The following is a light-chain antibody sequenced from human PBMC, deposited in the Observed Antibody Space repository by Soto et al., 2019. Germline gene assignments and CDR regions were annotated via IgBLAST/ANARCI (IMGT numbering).Light chain of an antibody. J-gene: IGLJ1*01. CDR1: SSDVGGYNY. Sequence: QSALTQPRSVSGSPGQSVTISCTGTSSDVGGYNYVSWYQQHPGKAPKLMIYDVSKRPSGVSDRFSGSKSGNTASLTISGLQAEDEADYYCCSFSGSPSVFGTGTKVTVL. CDR3: CSFSGSPSV. CDR2: DVS. V-gene: IGLV2-11*01.